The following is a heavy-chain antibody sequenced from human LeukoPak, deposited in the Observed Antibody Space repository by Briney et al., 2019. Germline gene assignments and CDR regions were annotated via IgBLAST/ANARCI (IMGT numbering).Heavy chain of an antibody. Sequence: GGSLRLSCVASGFTSSSHWMGWVRQAPGKGLEWVANIKPDGREENYVDSVKGRFTISRDNAKNSMYLQMNSLRAEDTAVYYCAKDLAGATIFGTNWFDPWGQGTLVTVSS. J-gene: IGHJ5*02. CDR2: IKPDGREE. V-gene: IGHV3-7*01. CDR1: GFTSSSHW. CDR3: AKDLAGATIFGTNWFDP. D-gene: IGHD3-3*01.